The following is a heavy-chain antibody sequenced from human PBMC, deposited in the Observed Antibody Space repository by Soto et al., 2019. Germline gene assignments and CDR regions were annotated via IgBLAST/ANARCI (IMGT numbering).Heavy chain of an antibody. CDR3: ARGPRGTRDY. J-gene: IGHJ4*02. Sequence: QVQLQQWGAGLLKPSETLSLTCAVYGGSFSGYYWSWIRQPPGKGLEWIGEINHSGSTNYNPSLKSRVTISVDTSKNQCSLKLSSVTAADTAVYYCARGPRGTRDYWGQGTLVTVSS. V-gene: IGHV4-34*01. CDR1: GGSFSGYY. D-gene: IGHD1-7*01. CDR2: INHSGST.